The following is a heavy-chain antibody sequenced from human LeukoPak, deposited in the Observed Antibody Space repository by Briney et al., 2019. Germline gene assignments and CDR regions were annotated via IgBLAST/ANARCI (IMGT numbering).Heavy chain of an antibody. D-gene: IGHD5-18*01. V-gene: IGHV4-39*01. CDR1: GGSISGSNYH. CDR3: APTYSYTGGGYDY. J-gene: IGHJ4*02. CDR2: INYWGHT. Sequence: SETLSLTCTVSGGSISGSNYHWGWIRQPPGKGLEWIGSINYWGHTYYNPSLESRVTISVDTSKNRFSLKVSSVTAADTALYYCAPTYSYTGGGYDYWGPGTLVTVSS.